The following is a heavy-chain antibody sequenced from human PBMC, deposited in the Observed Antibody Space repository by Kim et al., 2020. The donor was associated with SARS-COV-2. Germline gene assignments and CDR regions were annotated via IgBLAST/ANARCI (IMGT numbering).Heavy chain of an antibody. D-gene: IGHD7-27*01. CDR2: VHESGIT. Sequence: SETLSLTCAVYGGSFSGHYWNWIRQPPGKGLEWIGHVHESGITTYTPSLQSRVAISVDTSKNQVSLKLTSVTAADTAFYYCARGRAGVVSAPILGIGPYYDYFIMDVWGHGTTVTVSS. J-gene: IGHJ6*02. CDR1: GGSFSGHY. CDR3: ARGRAGVVSAPILGIGPYYDYFIMDV. V-gene: IGHV4-34*01.